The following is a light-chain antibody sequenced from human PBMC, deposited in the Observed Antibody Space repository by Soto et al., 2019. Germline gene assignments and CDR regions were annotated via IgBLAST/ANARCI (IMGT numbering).Light chain of an antibody. J-gene: IGLJ1*01. V-gene: IGLV1-51*02. CDR3: AAWDSRLSAVV. CDR2: END. CDR1: SSNIGNNY. Sequence: QSVLTQPPSVSAAPGQKVTISCSGSSSNIGNNYVSWYQQLPGTAPKLLIYENDKRPSGIPDRFAGSKSGTSATLGITGLQTGDEADYYCAAWDSRLSAVVFGTGTKLTVL.